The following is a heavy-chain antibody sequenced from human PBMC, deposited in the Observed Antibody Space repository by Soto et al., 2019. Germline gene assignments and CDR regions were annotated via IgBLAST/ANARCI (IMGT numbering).Heavy chain of an antibody. J-gene: IGHJ3*02. CDR2: IYYSGST. V-gene: IGHV4-31*03. CDR3: ARYRDYGDYGNDAFDI. Sequence: SETLSLTCTVSGGSISSGGYYWSWIRQHPGKGLEWIGYIYYSGSTYYNPSLKSRVTISVDTSKNQFSLKLSSVTAADTAVYYCARYRDYGDYGNDAFDIWGQGTMVTVSS. D-gene: IGHD4-17*01. CDR1: GGSISSGGYY.